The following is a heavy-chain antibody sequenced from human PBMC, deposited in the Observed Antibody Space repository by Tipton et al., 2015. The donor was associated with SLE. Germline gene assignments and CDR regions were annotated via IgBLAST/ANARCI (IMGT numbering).Heavy chain of an antibody. D-gene: IGHD7-27*01. V-gene: IGHV4-59*01. CDR3: ARDGGPLTGDRDYYYGMDV. Sequence: TLSLTCTVSGGPISSYYWSWIRQPPGRGLEWIGYIYYSGSTNYNPSLKSRVTISVDTSKNQFALKLSSVTAADTAVYYCARDGGPLTGDRDYYYGMDVWGQGTTVTVSS. CDR2: IYYSGST. CDR1: GGPISSYY. J-gene: IGHJ6*02.